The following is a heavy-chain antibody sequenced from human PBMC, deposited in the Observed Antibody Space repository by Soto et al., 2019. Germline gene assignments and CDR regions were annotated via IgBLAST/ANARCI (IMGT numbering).Heavy chain of an antibody. Sequence: ASVKVSCKASGYAFTSYAMHWVRQAPGQRLEWMGWINAGNGNTKYSQKFQGRVTITRDTSASTAYMELSSLRSEDTAVYYCARGGSLYWYFDLWGRGTLVTVSS. D-gene: IGHD1-26*01. CDR3: ARGGSLYWYFDL. CDR2: INAGNGNT. CDR1: GYAFTSYA. V-gene: IGHV1-3*01. J-gene: IGHJ2*01.